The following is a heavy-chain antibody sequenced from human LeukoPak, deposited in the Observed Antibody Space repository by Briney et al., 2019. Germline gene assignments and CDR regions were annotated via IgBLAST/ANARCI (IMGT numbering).Heavy chain of an antibody. CDR1: GFVFSDAW. CDR2: IKSKTNGGTT. CDR3: STMSAIFGVVIPDY. V-gene: IGHV3-15*01. Sequence: PGGSLRLSCAVSGFVFSDAWMSWVRQAPGKGLEWVGRIKSKTNGGTTGYAAPVKGRFSISRDDSKNTLFLQMYSLRTEDTGVYYCSTMSAIFGVVIPDYWGQGTLVSVSP. D-gene: IGHD3-3*01. J-gene: IGHJ4*02.